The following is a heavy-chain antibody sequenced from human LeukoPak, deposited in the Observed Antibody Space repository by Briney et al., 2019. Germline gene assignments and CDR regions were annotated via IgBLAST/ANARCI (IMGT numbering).Heavy chain of an antibody. CDR1: GFTFSSFA. J-gene: IGHJ4*02. CDR3: AKATRGVYSYGYDY. Sequence: QPGGSLRLSCAASGFTFSSFAMSWVRQAPGKGLEWVSAISGSGGSTYYADSVKGRFTISRDNSKNTLYLQMNSLRAEDTAVYYCAKATRGVYSYGYDYWGQGTLVTVSS. V-gene: IGHV3-23*01. CDR2: ISGSGGST. D-gene: IGHD5-18*01.